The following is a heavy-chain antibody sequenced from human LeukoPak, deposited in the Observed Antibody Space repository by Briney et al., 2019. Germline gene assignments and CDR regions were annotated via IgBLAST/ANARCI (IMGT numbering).Heavy chain of an antibody. CDR2: IYYSGST. CDR3: ARDDVVNSGFDY. V-gene: IGHV4-59*12. CDR1: GGSISSYY. D-gene: IGHD3-22*01. J-gene: IGHJ4*02. Sequence: ASETLSLTCTVSGGSISSYYWSWIRQPPGKGLEWIGYIYYSGSTNYNPSLKSRVTISVDTSKNQFSLKLSSVTAADTAVYYCARDDVVNSGFDYWGQGTLVSVSA.